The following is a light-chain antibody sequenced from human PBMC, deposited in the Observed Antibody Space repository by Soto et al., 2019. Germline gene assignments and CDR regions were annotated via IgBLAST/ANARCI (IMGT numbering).Light chain of an antibody. J-gene: IGLJ2*01. V-gene: IGLV2-8*01. CDR1: SSDVGGYNY. CDR3: SSFAGNNNLV. Sequence: QSVLPQPPSASGSPGQSVTISCTGTSSDVGGYNYVSWYQQHPGKAPQLMISEVSKRPSGVPDRFSGSKSGKTASLTVSGLQAEDEADYYYSSFAGNNNLVFGGGTKLTVL. CDR2: EVS.